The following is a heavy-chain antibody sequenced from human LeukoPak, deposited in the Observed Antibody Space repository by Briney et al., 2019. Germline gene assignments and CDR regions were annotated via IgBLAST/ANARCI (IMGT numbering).Heavy chain of an antibody. J-gene: IGHJ4*02. D-gene: IGHD7-27*01. CDR1: GFTFNTYG. CDR3: ARDQSPKWGSGERYFGF. CDR2: MNYDGSDI. V-gene: IGHV3-33*01. Sequence: GRSLRLSCAGAGFTFNTYGMHWVRQAPGKGLEWVAVMNYDGSDIYYADSVKGRFAISRDNSKNMLYLQMNSLRVEDTAVYYCARDQSPKWGSGERYFGFWGQGTLVTVSS.